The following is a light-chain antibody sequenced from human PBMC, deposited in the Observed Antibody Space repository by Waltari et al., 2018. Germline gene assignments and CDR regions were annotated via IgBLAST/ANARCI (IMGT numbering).Light chain of an antibody. V-gene: IGKV3-11*01. CDR3: LQRSNSPHALT. CDR2: DAS. Sequence: EIVLTQSPATLSLSPGERATLSCRASQSVTSYFAGYQQNPGQAPRLLIDDASNRATGIPARFSGSRSETDFTLTISSLEPEDFAVYYCLQRSNSPHALTFGGGNKVEIK. CDR1: QSVTSY. J-gene: IGKJ4*01.